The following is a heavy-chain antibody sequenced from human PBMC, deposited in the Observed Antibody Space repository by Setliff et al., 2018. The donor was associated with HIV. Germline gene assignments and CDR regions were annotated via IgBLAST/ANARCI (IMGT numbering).Heavy chain of an antibody. V-gene: IGHV1-69*13. D-gene: IGHD1-26*01. CDR1: GDTFRSRA. J-gene: IGHJ4*02. CDR3: AREGNSGHGGQIEFDY. CDR2: IIPMFGTA. Sequence: SVKVSCKASGDTFRSRAFSWVRQAPGQGPEWMGGIIPMFGTANYAQKFQGRVTITADESTSTVYMELSSLRSDDTALYYCAREGNSGHGGQIEFDYWGQGTLVTVLL.